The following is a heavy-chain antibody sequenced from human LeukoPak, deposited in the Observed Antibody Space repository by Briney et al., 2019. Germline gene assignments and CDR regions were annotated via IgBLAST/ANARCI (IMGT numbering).Heavy chain of an antibody. D-gene: IGHD3-9*01. J-gene: IGHJ4*02. CDR2: IYSGGRT. CDR3: ARSDDILTPLDY. Sequence: PGGSLRLSCAASGFTVSSKYMSWVRQAPGKGLEWVSVIYSGGRTYYADSVKGRFTISRDNSKNTLYLQMNSLRAEDTAVYYCARSDDILTPLDYWGQGTLVTVSS. V-gene: IGHV3-66*01. CDR1: GFTVSSKY.